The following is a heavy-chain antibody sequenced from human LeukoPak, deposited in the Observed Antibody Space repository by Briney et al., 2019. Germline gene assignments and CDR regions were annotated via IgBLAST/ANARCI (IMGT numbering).Heavy chain of an antibody. D-gene: IGHD2-2*01. CDR2: ISSSSSFI. CDR3: ARDPPLGYCSSSSCPHLDY. CDR1: GFTFSSYE. V-gene: IGHV3-21*01. Sequence: GGSLRLSCAASGFTFSSYEMNWVRQAPGKGLEWLSSISSSSSFIYYADSVKGRFTISRDNAKNSLYLQMNSLRAEDTAVYYCARDPPLGYCSSSSCPHLDYWGQGTLVTVSS. J-gene: IGHJ4*02.